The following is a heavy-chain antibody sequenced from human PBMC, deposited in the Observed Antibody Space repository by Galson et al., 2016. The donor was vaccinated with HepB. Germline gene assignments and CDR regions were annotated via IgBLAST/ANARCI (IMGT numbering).Heavy chain of an antibody. J-gene: IGHJ4*02. D-gene: IGHD3-10*01. CDR2: IKQDGSEE. Sequence: SLRLSCAASEFTLSSYWMSWVRQAPGKGLEWVANIKQDGSEEYNVDSVKGRFTISRDNAKNSLYLQMNSLRAEDTAVYYCARRRGSGSHDYWGQGTLVTVSS. CDR3: ARRRGSGSHDY. V-gene: IGHV3-7*05. CDR1: EFTLSSYW.